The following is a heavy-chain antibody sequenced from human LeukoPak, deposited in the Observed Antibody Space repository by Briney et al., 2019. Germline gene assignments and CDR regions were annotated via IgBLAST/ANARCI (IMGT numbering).Heavy chain of an antibody. V-gene: IGHV1-46*01. CDR1: GYTFTIYY. CDR3: ARGRGVHDSHTYDYFDY. CDR2: INPAGGST. Sequence: ASVTVSSKASGYTFTIYYIHWVRQAPGQGLEWMGIINPAGGSTTYAQKFQGSRLTLTRDTSTSTVYMELSSLRSEDTAVYYCARGRGVHDSHTYDYFDYWGQGSLVTVSS. D-gene: IGHD3-22*01. J-gene: IGHJ4*02.